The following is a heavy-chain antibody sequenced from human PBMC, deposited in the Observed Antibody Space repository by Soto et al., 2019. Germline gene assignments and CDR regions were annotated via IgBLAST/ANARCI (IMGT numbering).Heavy chain of an antibody. J-gene: IGHJ4*02. D-gene: IGHD3-3*01. CDR2: IRGSGDNT. CDR3: AGGLLRGPLDY. Sequence: WGSLRLSWAASGCSFSSYSLSRVRQAPGKGLDWVSAIRGSGDNTYYADSVKGRFTISRDNTKNTLYLQMNSLRAEDTPVYYCAGGLLRGPLDYCGPGTLVPVSS. V-gene: IGHV3-23*01. CDR1: GCSFSSYS.